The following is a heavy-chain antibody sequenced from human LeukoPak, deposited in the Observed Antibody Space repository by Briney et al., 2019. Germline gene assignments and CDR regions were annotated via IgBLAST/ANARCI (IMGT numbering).Heavy chain of an antibody. V-gene: IGHV1-2*02. CDR1: GYTFTGFY. Sequence: ASVKVSCKASGYTFTGFYMHWVRQAPGQGLEWMGWINPNSGGTNYAQKFQGRVTMTRDTPISTAYMELSRLRSDDTAVYYCASFTFGVVIKDYWGQGTLVTVSS. D-gene: IGHD3-3*01. CDR3: ASFTFGVVIKDY. CDR2: INPNSGGT. J-gene: IGHJ4*02.